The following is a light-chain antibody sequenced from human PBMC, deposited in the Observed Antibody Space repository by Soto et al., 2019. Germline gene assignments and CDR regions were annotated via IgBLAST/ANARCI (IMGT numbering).Light chain of an antibody. Sequence: KQSVATVSASVGDTVTITCRASQTIGTCLAWYQQKPAKAPKLLIYKASTLESGVPSRFSGSGSGTEFTLTISSLQADDFATYYCQQSNHLSTFGGGTKVDIK. V-gene: IGKV1-5*03. J-gene: IGKJ4*01. CDR3: QQSNHLST. CDR2: KAS. CDR1: QTIGTC.